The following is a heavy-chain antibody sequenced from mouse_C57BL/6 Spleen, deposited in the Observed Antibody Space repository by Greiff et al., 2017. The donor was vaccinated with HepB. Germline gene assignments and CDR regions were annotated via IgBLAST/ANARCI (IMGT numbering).Heavy chain of an antibody. CDR2: INPSNGGT. Sequence: VQLQQPGTELVKPGASVKLSCKASGYTFTSYWMHWVKQRPGQGLEWIGNINPSNGGTNYNEKFKSKATLPVDKSTSTAYMQLSSLTSEDSAVYYCARGAIYYGCFDYWGQGTTLTVSS. V-gene: IGHV1-53*01. J-gene: IGHJ2*01. D-gene: IGHD2-2*01. CDR3: ARGAIYYGCFDY. CDR1: GYTFTSYW.